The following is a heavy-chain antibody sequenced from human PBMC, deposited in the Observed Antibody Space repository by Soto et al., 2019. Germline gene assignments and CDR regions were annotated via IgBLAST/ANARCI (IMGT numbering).Heavy chain of an antibody. D-gene: IGHD4-17*01. CDR3: GTERNGDNHRFDP. Sequence: QLQLQESGPGLVKPSETLSLTCTVSGCSITSRNHYWGWIRQPPGKGLEWIGSVFYTGTNYYNTSHQSRVTITVDTSQNQVSLKLNSVTATDTAVYYWGTERNGDNHRFDPRGQGSLVNVSS. CDR1: GCSITSRNHY. V-gene: IGHV4-39*01. J-gene: IGHJ5*02. CDR2: VFYTGTN.